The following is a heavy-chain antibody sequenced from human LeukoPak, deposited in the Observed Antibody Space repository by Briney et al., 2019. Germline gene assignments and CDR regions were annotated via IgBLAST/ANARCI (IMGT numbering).Heavy chain of an antibody. Sequence: SETLSLTCTVSGASISSYYWSWIRQPPGKGLEWIGRIYTSGSTNYNPSLKSRVTMSVDTSKNQFSLKLSSVTAADTAVYYCARVMWGRDSSSYTGYYYYYYMDVWGKGTTVTVSS. CDR3: ARVMWGRDSSSYTGYYYYYYMDV. V-gene: IGHV4-4*07. CDR1: GASISSYY. CDR2: IYTSGST. D-gene: IGHD6-13*01. J-gene: IGHJ6*03.